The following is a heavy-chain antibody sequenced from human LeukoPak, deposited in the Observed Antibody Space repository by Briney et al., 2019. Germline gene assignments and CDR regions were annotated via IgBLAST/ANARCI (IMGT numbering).Heavy chain of an antibody. CDR1: GFSLSEHG. D-gene: IGHD3-3*01. CDR2: ISASGGLT. CDR3: AKDHGLGWLPT. V-gene: IGHV3-23*01. Sequence: GGSLRLSCAASGFSLSEHGMTWVRQAPGKWPEWVSTISASGGLTYYADSVKGRFTTSRGNSKNTLYLQMNSLRAEDTAVYYCAKDHGLGWLPTWGPGTLVLVSS. J-gene: IGHJ5*02.